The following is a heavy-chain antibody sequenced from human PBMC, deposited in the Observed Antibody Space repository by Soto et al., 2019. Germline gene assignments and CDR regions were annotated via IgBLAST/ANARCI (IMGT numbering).Heavy chain of an antibody. J-gene: IGHJ4*02. V-gene: IGHV4-31*03. CDR1: GGSISSGGYY. CDR2: ISYSGST. CDR3: ARDDLSRDSI. Sequence: QVQLQESGPGLVKPSQTLSLTCTVSGGSISSGGYYWSWIRQHPGKGLEWIGYISYSGSTYYNPSLESRVTISVDTSKNQFAMKLSSVTAADTAVYYCARDDLSRDSIWGQGTLVTVSS. D-gene: IGHD3-22*01.